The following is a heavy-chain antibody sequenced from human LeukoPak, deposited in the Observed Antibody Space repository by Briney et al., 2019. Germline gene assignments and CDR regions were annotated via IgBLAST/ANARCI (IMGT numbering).Heavy chain of an antibody. D-gene: IGHD3-10*01. V-gene: IGHV4-59*11. CDR1: GGSISSHY. CDR3: ASRYGSGSYGFDY. J-gene: IGHJ4*02. CDR2: MYYNGSM. Sequence: SETLSLTCTVSGGSISSHYWSWIRQPPGKGLEWIGYMYYNGSMNYNPSLKSRVTISADTSKNQFSLKLSSVTAADTAVYYCASRYGSGSYGFDYWGQVTLVTVSS.